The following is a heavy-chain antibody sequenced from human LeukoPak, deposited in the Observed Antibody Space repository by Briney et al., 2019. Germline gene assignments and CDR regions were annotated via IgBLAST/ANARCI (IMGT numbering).Heavy chain of an antibody. CDR3: ARDTPGGYYYYMDV. J-gene: IGHJ6*03. CDR1: GGSISSGGYS. CDR2: IYYSGST. D-gene: IGHD1-14*01. Sequence: PSETLSLTCAVSGGSISSGGYSWSWIRQPPGKGLEWIGYIYYSGSTYYNPSLKSRVTISVDTSKNQFSLKLSSVTAADTAVYYCARDTPGGYYYYMDVWGKGTTVTVSS. V-gene: IGHV4-30-4*07.